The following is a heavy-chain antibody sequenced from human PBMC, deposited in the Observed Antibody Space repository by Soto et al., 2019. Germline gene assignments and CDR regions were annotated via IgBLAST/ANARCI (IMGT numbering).Heavy chain of an antibody. CDR1: GFTFENAW. CDR2: IKSKTDGGTT. Sequence: EVQLVESGGGLVQPGGSLRLSCAASGFTFENAWMTWVRQAPGKGLEWVGHIKSKTDGGTTDYAAPVTGRFTISRDDSKNTLYLEMNSLKTEDTAVYYCTSRKDYYDSSGHDYWGQGTLVTVSS. D-gene: IGHD3-22*01. V-gene: IGHV3-15*07. CDR3: TSRKDYYDSSGHDY. J-gene: IGHJ4*02.